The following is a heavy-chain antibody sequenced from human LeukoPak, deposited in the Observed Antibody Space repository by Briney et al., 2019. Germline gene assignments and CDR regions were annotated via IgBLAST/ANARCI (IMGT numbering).Heavy chain of an antibody. D-gene: IGHD3-16*02. V-gene: IGHV3-74*03. CDR1: GFTFTNYW. Sequence: GGSLRLSCAASGFTFTNYWMHWVRQGPGTGLVWVSRISAEGSSIAFADSVKGRFTISRDNSKNTLYLQMNSLRAEDTAVYYCAKEEMDHVWGSYRSAIGYWGQGTLVTVSS. CDR2: ISAEGSSI. J-gene: IGHJ4*02. CDR3: AKEEMDHVWGSYRSAIGY.